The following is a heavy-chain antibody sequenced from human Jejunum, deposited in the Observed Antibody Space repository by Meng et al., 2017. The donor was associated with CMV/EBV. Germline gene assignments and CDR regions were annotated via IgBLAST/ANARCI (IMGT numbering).Heavy chain of an antibody. Sequence: SDYAFTDYYMHWVRQAPRHGLEWMGWINPNTGGTNYAQKFQGRVTMTRDTPTNTAYMELTRLRSDDTALYYCAKDGGSYLDYYFDYWGQGTLVTVSS. CDR1: DYAFTDYY. V-gene: IGHV1-2*02. D-gene: IGHD1-26*01. J-gene: IGHJ4*02. CDR3: AKDGGSYLDYYFDY. CDR2: INPNTGGT.